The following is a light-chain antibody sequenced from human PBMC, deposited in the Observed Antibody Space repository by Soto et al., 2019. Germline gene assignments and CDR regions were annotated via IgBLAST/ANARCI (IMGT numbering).Light chain of an antibody. CDR1: SGDFGGYNF. V-gene: IGLV2-14*03. CDR3: TSYINSSALPV. CDR2: GVT. Sequence: QSALTQPACVSGSPGQSITVSCTGSSGDFGGYNFVSWYQQHPGKAPQLLIYGVTNRPSGVSNRFSGSKSGNTASLTISGLQSDDEADYYCTSYINSSALPVFGTGTKLTVL. J-gene: IGLJ1*01.